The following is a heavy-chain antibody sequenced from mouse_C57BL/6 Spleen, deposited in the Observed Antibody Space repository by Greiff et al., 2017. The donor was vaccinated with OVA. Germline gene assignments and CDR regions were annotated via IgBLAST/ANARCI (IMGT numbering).Heavy chain of an antibody. CDR3: ARSVRSIYYDYDGYFDV. CDR1: GYTFTDYN. CDR2: INPNNGGT. D-gene: IGHD2-4*01. Sequence: EVQLQQSGPELVKPGASVKMSCKASGYTFTDYNMHWVKQSHGKSLEWIGYINPNNGGTSYNQKFKGKATLTVNKSSSTAYMELRSLTSEDSAVYYCARSVRSIYYDYDGYFDVWGTGTTVTVSS. J-gene: IGHJ1*03. V-gene: IGHV1-22*01.